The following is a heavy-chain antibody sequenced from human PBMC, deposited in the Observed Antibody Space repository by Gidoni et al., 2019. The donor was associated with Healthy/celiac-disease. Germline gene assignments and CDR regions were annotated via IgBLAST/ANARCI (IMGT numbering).Heavy chain of an antibody. CDR1: GGSFSGYY. CDR2: INHSGST. CDR3: ARGSSGGFYSRRGWNNAFDI. D-gene: IGHD2-8*02. Sequence: QVQLQQWGAGLLKPSETLSLTCAVYGGSFSGYYWSWIRQPPGKGLEWIGEINHSGSTNYNPSLKRRGNISVDTSKNQFSLKLSSVTAADTAVYYCARGSSGGFYSRRGWNNAFDIWGQGTMVTVSS. V-gene: IGHV4-34*01. J-gene: IGHJ3*02.